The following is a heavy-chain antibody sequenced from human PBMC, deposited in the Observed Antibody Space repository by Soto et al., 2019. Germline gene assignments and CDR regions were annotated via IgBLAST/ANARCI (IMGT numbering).Heavy chain of an antibody. CDR2: ISSSSSYI. Sequence: GWSLRLSCASSVFTFISYSMNWVRQAPGKGLEWVSSISSSSSYIYYADSVKGRFTISRDNAKNSLYLQMNSLRAEDTAVYYCARGDWGSFDYWGQGTLVTVSS. CDR1: VFTFISYS. D-gene: IGHD3-16*01. J-gene: IGHJ4*02. CDR3: ARGDWGSFDY. V-gene: IGHV3-21*01.